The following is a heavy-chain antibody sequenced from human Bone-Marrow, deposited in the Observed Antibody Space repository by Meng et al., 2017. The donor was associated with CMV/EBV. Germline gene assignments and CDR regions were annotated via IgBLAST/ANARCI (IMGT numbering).Heavy chain of an antibody. CDR2: IYIGSSII. CDR1: VFTFSSYA. V-gene: IGHV3-23*03. D-gene: IGHD3-10*01. Sequence: GGSLRLSCAASVFTFSSYAMSWVRQAPGKGLEWVAAIYIGSSIIIYGDSVKGRFTISRDDSKNTLYLQMSSLTAEDTAVYYCAKSYFGSGNYYNCPGYFDYWVQGTLVTVSS. CDR3: AKSYFGSGNYYNCPGYFDY. J-gene: IGHJ4*02.